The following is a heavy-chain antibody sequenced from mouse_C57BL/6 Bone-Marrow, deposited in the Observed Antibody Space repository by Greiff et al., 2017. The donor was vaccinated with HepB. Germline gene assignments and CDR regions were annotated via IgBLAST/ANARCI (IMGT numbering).Heavy chain of an antibody. Sequence: SGSELRSPGSSVKLSCKDFDSEVFPIAYMSWVRQKPGHEFEWIGGILPSIGRTIYGEKFEDKATLDADTLSNTAYSELNNLTSEDSAIYYCARSTTVVARYFDVWGTGTTVTVSS. D-gene: IGHD1-1*01. CDR1: DSEVFPIAY. CDR3: ARSTTVVARYFDV. J-gene: IGHJ1*03. V-gene: IGHV15-2*01. CDR2: ILPSIGRT.